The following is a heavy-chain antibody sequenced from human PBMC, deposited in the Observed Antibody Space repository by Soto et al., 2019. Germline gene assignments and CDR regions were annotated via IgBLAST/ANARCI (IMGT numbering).Heavy chain of an antibody. CDR3: GGQDDCAKWYYFEN. V-gene: IGHV4-59*08. CDR2: IYYSGST. CDR1: GGSISSYY. D-gene: IGHD2-15*01. J-gene: IGHJ4*02. Sequence: SETLSLTCTVSGGSISSYYWSWIRQPPGKGLEWIGYIYYSGSTNYNPSLKSRVTISVDTSKNQFSLKMDSVTAADTGVYFCGGQDDCAKWYYFENWGQGALVTVSS.